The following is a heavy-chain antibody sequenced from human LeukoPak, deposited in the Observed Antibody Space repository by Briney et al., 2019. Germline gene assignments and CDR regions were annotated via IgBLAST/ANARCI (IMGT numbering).Heavy chain of an antibody. CDR3: AKDPDYDILTSNWFDP. V-gene: IGHV3-9*01. Sequence: GGSLRLSCAASGFTFDDYAMHWVRQAPGKGLEWVSGISWNSGSIGYADSVKGRFTISRGNAKNSLYLQMNSLRAEDTALYYCAKDPDYDILTSNWFDPWGQGTLVTVSS. CDR2: ISWNSGSI. CDR1: GFTFDDYA. D-gene: IGHD3-9*01. J-gene: IGHJ5*02.